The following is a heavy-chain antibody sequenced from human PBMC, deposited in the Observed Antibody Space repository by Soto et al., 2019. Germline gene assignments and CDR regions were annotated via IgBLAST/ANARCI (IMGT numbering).Heavy chain of an antibody. Sequence: ASGNVSCESSGYTFTSYSIHWVRQAPGQRLECMGWINAGNGNTKYSQKFQGRVTITRDTSASTAYMELSSLRAEDTALYYCASSFSWYYSNWGQGTLVTVSS. CDR3: ASSFSWYYSN. V-gene: IGHV1-3*01. D-gene: IGHD3-16*01. J-gene: IGHJ4*02. CDR2: INAGNGNT. CDR1: GYTFTSYS.